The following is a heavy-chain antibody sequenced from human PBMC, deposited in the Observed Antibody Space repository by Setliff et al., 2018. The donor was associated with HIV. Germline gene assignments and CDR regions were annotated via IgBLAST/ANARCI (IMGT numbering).Heavy chain of an antibody. CDR1: GGSLRNYY. Sequence: LSLTCAVYGGSLRNYYWSWIRQPPGKGLEWIGNIHHSGSTYYNPSLKSRVSISVDKSKNHLSLDLTSVTAADSAVYYCARSKSTDYDYYDSTGGRLGAFDIWGQGTMVTVSS. D-gene: IGHD3-22*01. V-gene: IGHV4-34*01. CDR2: IHHSGST. CDR3: ARSKSTDYDYYDSTGGRLGAFDI. J-gene: IGHJ3*02.